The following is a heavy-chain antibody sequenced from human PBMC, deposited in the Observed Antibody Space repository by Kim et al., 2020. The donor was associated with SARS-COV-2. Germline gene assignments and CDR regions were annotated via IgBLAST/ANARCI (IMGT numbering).Heavy chain of an antibody. J-gene: IGHJ5*02. Sequence: FQGRVTMTRDTSTSTAYMELSRLRSDDTAVYYCARDLRRIAAAATGWFDPWGQGTLVTVSS. CDR3: ARDLRRIAAAATGWFDP. V-gene: IGHV1-2*02. D-gene: IGHD6-13*01.